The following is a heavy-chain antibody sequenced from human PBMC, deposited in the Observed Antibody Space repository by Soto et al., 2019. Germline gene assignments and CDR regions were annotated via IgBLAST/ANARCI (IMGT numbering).Heavy chain of an antibody. Sequence: QVQLVESGGGVVQPGRSLRLSCAASGFTFSNYGMHWVRQAPGKGLEWVAIIWYDGSGRYYVDSVKGRFTISSDNSKNTLYLQMNSLTAEDSATYYCAKDHYGESYYFDYWGQGTLVTVSS. CDR3: AKDHYGESYYFDY. CDR1: GFTFSNYG. V-gene: IGHV3-33*06. D-gene: IGHD4-17*01. CDR2: IWYDGSGR. J-gene: IGHJ4*02.